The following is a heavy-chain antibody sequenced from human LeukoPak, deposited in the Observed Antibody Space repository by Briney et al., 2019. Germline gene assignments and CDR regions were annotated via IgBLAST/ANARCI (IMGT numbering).Heavy chain of an antibody. CDR1: GFTFSSYG. CDR2: IRYDGSNK. D-gene: IGHD6-19*01. Sequence: PGGSLRLSCAASGFTFSSYGMHWVRQAPGKGLEWVAFIRYDGSNKYYADSVKGRFTISRDNSKNTLYLQMNSLRAEDTAVYYCASRNSKWLVNYFDYWGQGTLVTVSS. J-gene: IGHJ4*02. V-gene: IGHV3-30*02. CDR3: ASRNSKWLVNYFDY.